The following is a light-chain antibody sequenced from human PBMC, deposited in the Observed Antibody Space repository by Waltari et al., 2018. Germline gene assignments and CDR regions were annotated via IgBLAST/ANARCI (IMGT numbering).Light chain of an antibody. J-gene: IGLJ3*02. CDR1: NIGKKN. CDR2: RDS. V-gene: IGLV3-9*01. Sequence: SYELTQPPSVSVALGQTATIPCGGNNIGKKNVHWYQQKAGQAPVLVIYRDSNRPSGIPGLFAGTNSRNAAILTISRVQADDAADYYCQVWDSSWVFGGGSKLTVL. CDR3: QVWDSSWV.